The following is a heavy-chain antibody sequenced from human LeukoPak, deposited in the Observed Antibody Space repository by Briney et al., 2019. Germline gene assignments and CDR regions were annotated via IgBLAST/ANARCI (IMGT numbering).Heavy chain of an antibody. CDR1: GFTFSSYS. CDR2: ISSSSSYI. J-gene: IGHJ1*01. Sequence: GGSLRLSCAASGFTFSSYSMNWVRQAPGKGLEWVSSISSSSSYIYYADSVKGRFTISRDNAKNSLYLQMDSLTAEDTAVYYCARDSLGYGAYVSWGQGTLVSVSS. CDR3: ARDSLGYGAYVS. D-gene: IGHD5-12*01. V-gene: IGHV3-21*01.